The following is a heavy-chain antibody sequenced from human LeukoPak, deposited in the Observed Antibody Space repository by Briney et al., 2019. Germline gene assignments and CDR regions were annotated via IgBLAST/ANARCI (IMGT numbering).Heavy chain of an antibody. D-gene: IGHD2-2*01. V-gene: IGHV4-39*01. CDR3: ARHPGSHCSTATCYTGGVFDY. CDR1: GGSISSTDYY. Sequence: SETLSLTCSVSGGSISSTDYYWGWVRQPPGKGLEWIGSIYYTGSTFYNPSLKSRVTISADTSKNQLSLKLSSVTAADTAVYYCARHPGSHCSTATCYTGGVFDYWGQGTLVTVSS. J-gene: IGHJ4*02. CDR2: IYYTGST.